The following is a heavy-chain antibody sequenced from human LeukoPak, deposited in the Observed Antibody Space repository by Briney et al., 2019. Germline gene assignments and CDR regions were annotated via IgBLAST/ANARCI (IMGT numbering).Heavy chain of an antibody. Sequence: GGSLRLSCAASGFTVSSNYMSWVRQAPGKGLEWVSVIYSGGSTYYADSVKGRFTISRDNAKNSLYLQMNSLRDEDTAVYYCARDQSRNWYFGLWGRGTLVTVSS. CDR2: IYSGGST. V-gene: IGHV3-53*01. CDR3: ARDQSRNWYFGL. J-gene: IGHJ2*01. CDR1: GFTVSSNY.